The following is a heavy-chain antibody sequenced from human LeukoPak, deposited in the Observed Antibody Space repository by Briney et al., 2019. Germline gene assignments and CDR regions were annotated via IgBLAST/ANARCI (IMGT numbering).Heavy chain of an antibody. CDR3: ARQDGYYGSGSYNYYYYMDV. V-gene: IGHV5-51*01. CDR1: GYSFTSYW. Sequence: PGESLKISCKGSGYSFTSYWIGWVRQMPGKGLEWMGIIYPGDSAPRYSPSFQGQVTISADKSISTAYLQWSNLKASDTAMYYCARQDGYYGSGSYNYYYYMDVWGKGTTVTVSS. J-gene: IGHJ6*03. D-gene: IGHD3-10*01. CDR2: IYPGDSAP.